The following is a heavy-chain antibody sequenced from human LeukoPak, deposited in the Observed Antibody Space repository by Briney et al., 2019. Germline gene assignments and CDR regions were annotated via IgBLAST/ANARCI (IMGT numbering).Heavy chain of an antibody. D-gene: IGHD6-19*01. CDR2: ISYDGSNK. CDR3: ANDEQWLVRIGDY. CDR1: GXTFSSYG. J-gene: IGHJ4*02. Sequence: GRSLRLSCAASGXTFSSYGVHWVRQAPGKGLEWVAVISYDGSNKYYADSVKGRFTISRDNSKNTLYLQMNSLRAEDTAVYYCANDEQWLVRIGDYWGQGTLVTVSS. V-gene: IGHV3-30*18.